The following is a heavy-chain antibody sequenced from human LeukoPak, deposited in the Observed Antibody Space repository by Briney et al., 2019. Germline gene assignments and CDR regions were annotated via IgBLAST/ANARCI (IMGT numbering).Heavy chain of an antibody. J-gene: IGHJ1*01. V-gene: IGHV3-23*01. CDR2: ISGSGDST. CDR1: GGSFSGYY. Sequence: PSETLSLTCAVYGGSFSGYYWSWIRQPPGKGLEWVSSISGSGDSTYYAGSVKGRFTISRDNSKNTLYLQMNSLRAEDTAVYYCAKDGSRAWDIGFQHWGQGTLVTVSS. CDR3: AKDGSRAWDIGFQH. D-gene: IGHD2-15*01.